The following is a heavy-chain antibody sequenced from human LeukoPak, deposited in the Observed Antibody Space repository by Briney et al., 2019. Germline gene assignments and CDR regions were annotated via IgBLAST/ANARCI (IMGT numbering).Heavy chain of an antibody. CDR1: GVSISSTSYY. D-gene: IGHD6-13*01. CDR3: ASAGIGYNWFDP. Sequence: SETLSLTCTVSGVSISSTSYYWIWIRQPPGKGLEWIGHIYYSGRTNYNPSLKSRVTISVDTSKNHFSLKLSSVTAADTAVYYCASAGIGYNWFDPWGQGTLVTVSS. J-gene: IGHJ5*02. V-gene: IGHV4-61*03. CDR2: IYYSGRT.